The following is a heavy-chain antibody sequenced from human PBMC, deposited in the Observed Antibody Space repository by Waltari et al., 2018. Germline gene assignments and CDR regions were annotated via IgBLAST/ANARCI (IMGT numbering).Heavy chain of an antibody. J-gene: IGHJ4*02. D-gene: IGHD1-26*01. V-gene: IGHV4-34*10. CDR1: VGSFGGYY. CDR3: ARGNGGYSD. CDR2: VDHGGSA. Sequence: QVQLQESGPGVVTPSETLSPTCGVSVGSFGGYYWGWIRQPPGKGLGWIGEVDHGGSATYHPSLKSRVTMSVDTSSNQFSLKMISVTAADTAVYYCARGNGGYSDWGPGALVAVSS.